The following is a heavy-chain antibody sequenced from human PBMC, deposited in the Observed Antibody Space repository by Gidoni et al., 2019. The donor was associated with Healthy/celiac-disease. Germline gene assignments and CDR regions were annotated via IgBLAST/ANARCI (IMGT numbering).Heavy chain of an antibody. J-gene: IGHJ4*02. V-gene: IGHV3-43D*03. CDR1: GVTFDDYA. CDR2: ISWDGCST. Sequence: EVQLVESGGVVVQHGGSLRRYCAASGVTFDDYAMHWVRQAPGKGLVWVSLISWDGCSTYYADSVKGRFTISRDNSKNSLYLQMNSLRAEDTALYYCAKDTGGSTSSYFDYWGQGTLVTVSS. CDR3: AKDTGGSTSSYFDY. D-gene: IGHD2-2*01.